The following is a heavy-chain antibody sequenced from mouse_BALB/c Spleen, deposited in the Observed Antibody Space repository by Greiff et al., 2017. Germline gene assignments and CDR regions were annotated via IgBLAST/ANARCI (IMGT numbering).Heavy chain of an antibody. V-gene: IGHV5-17*02. CDR3: ARDGFAWFAY. CDR2: ISSGSSTI. CDR1: GFTFSSFG. D-gene: IGHD1-2*01. J-gene: IGHJ3*01. Sequence: EVHLVESGGGLVQPGGSRKLSCAASGFTFSSFGMHWVRQAPEKGLEWVAYISSGSSTIYYADTVKGRFTISRDNPKNTLFLQMTSLRSEDTAMYYCARDGFAWFAYWGQGTLVTVSA.